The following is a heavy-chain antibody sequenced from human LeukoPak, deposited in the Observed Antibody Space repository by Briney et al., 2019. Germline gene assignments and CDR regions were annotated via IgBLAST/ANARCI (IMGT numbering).Heavy chain of an antibody. D-gene: IGHD5-18*01. CDR2: ISAYNGNT. J-gene: IGHJ4*02. V-gene: IGHV1-18*01. CDR3: ARDGRAWIQLWLQREGNFDY. Sequence: GASVKVSCKASGYTFTSYGISWVRQAPGQGLEWMGWISAYNGNTNYAQKLQGRVTMTTDTSTSTAYMELRSLRSDDTAVYYCARDGRAWIQLWLQREGNFDYWGQGTLVTVSS. CDR1: GYTFTSYG.